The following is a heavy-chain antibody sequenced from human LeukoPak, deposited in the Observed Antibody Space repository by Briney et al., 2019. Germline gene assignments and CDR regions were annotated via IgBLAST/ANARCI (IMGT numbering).Heavy chain of an antibody. CDR1: GFTFSSYG. CDR2: IRYDGSNK. V-gene: IGHV3-30*02. D-gene: IGHD3-10*01. Sequence: GGSLRLSCGASGFTFSSYGMHWVRQAPGRGLEWVAFIRYDGSNKYYADSVKGRFTISRDNSKNTLYLQMNSLRSDDTAVYYCARDLVHYGPGSYSAFDIWGQGTMVTVSS. CDR3: ARDLVHYGPGSYSAFDI. J-gene: IGHJ3*02.